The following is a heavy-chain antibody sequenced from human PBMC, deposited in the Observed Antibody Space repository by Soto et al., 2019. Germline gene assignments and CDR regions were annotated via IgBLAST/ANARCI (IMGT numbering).Heavy chain of an antibody. D-gene: IGHD3-10*01. CDR2: IRSKAYGGTT. Sequence: LRLSCTASGFTFGDYAMSWFRQAPGKGLEWVGFIRSKAYGGTTEYAASVKGRFTISRDDSKSIAYLQMNSLKTEDTAVYYCTRVGSITMVRGVIILNWFDPWGQGTLVTVSS. J-gene: IGHJ5*02. V-gene: IGHV3-49*03. CDR3: TRVGSITMVRGVIILNWFDP. CDR1: GFTFGDYA.